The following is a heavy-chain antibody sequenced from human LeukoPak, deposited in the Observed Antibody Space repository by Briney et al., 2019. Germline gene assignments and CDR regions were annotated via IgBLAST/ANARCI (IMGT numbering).Heavy chain of an antibody. CDR2: IRYDGSNK. D-gene: IGHD2-15*01. Sequence: PGGSLRLSCAASGFTFSSYGMHWVRQAPGKGLEWVAFIRYDGSNKYYADSAKSRFTISRDNSKNTLYLQTNTLRAEDTAVYYCAKSARRYCSGGSCYYVDYWGQGTLVTVSS. CDR1: GFTFSSYG. V-gene: IGHV3-30*02. CDR3: AKSARRYCSGGSCYYVDY. J-gene: IGHJ4*02.